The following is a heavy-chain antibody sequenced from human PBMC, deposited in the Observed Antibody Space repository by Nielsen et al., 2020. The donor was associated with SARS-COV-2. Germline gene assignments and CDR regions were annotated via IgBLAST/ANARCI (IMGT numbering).Heavy chain of an antibody. CDR3: ARDPMTTVPTGSMDV. Sequence: WVRQAPGQGLEWMGWINPNSGGTNYAQKFQGRVTMTRDTSISTAYMELSRLRSDDTAVYYCARDPMTTVPTGSMDVWGQGTTVTVSS. D-gene: IGHD4-11*01. V-gene: IGHV1-2*02. J-gene: IGHJ6*02. CDR2: INPNSGGT.